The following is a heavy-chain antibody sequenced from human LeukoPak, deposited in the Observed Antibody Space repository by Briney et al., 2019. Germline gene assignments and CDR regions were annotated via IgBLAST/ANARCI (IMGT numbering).Heavy chain of an antibody. D-gene: IGHD1-26*01. Sequence: ASVKVSCKASGYTFTGYYMHWVRQAPGQGLEWMGWINPNSGGTNYAQKFQGRVTMTRDTSISTAYMELSRLRSDDTAVYYCASVSEISGSYYFGAFDIWGQGTMVTVSS. J-gene: IGHJ3*02. V-gene: IGHV1-2*02. CDR3: ASVSEISGSYYFGAFDI. CDR2: INPNSGGT. CDR1: GYTFTGYY.